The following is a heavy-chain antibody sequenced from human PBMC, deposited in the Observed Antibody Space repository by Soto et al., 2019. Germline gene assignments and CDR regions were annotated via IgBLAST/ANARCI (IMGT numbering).Heavy chain of an antibody. V-gene: IGHV2-70*01. CDR2: IDWDDDK. CDR3: ARIRGYGGPSRPRPFDY. J-gene: IGHJ4*02. Sequence: SGPTLANPTPTRTLTCTFSGFSLSTSGMCVCWIRQPPGKALEWLALIDWDDDKYYSTSLKTRLTISKDTSKNQVVLTMTNMDPVDTATYYCARIRGYGGPSRPRPFDYWGQGTLVTVSS. D-gene: IGHD4-17*01. CDR1: GFSLSTSGMC.